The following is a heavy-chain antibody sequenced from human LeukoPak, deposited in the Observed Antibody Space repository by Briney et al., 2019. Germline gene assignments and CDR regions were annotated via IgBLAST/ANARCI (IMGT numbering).Heavy chain of an antibody. CDR2: IIPIFGTA. Sequence: ASVKVSCKASGGTFSSYAISWVRQAPGQGLEWMGGIIPIFGTANYAQKFQGRVTITADESTSTAYMELSSLRSEDTAVYYCARGYYYGSGREASDIWGQGTMVTVSS. J-gene: IGHJ3*02. V-gene: IGHV1-69*13. CDR3: ARGYYYGSGREASDI. CDR1: GGTFSSYA. D-gene: IGHD3-10*01.